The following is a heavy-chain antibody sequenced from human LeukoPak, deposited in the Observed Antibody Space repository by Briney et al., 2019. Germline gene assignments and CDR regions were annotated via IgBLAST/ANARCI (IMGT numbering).Heavy chain of an antibody. CDR3: AIGAVGFDY. CDR1: GYTFTSYD. Sequence: GASVKVSCKASGYTFTSYDVHWVRQATGQGLEWMGWINPNSDNTDYAQKFQGRVTITRDTSISTAYMELSSLRSEDTAVYYCAIGAVGFDYWGQGTLVTASS. V-gene: IGHV1-8*03. J-gene: IGHJ4*02. CDR2: INPNSDNT. D-gene: IGHD6-19*01.